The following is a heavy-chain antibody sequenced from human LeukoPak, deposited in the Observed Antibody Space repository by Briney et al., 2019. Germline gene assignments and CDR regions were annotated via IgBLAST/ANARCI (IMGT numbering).Heavy chain of an antibody. Sequence: KASETLSLTCTVSGGSISSGGYYWSWIRQPARKGLEWIGRIYTSGSTNYNPSLKSRVTISVDTSKNQFSLKLSSVTAADTAVYYCARDSGPYYGSGSYYVAWGQGTLVTVSS. CDR3: ARDSGPYYGSGSYYVA. CDR2: IYTSGST. CDR1: GGSISSGGYY. J-gene: IGHJ5*02. D-gene: IGHD3-10*01. V-gene: IGHV4-61*02.